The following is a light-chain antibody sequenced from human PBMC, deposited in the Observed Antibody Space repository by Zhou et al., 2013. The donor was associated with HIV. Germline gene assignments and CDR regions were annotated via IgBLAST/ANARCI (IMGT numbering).Light chain of an antibody. J-gene: IGKJ4*01. CDR2: KAS. CDR3: QQYNSYPLT. Sequence: DIQMTQSPSTLSASVGDRVIITCRASQSISSWLAWYQQKPGKAPKLLIYKASSLKNGVPSRFSGSGSGTEFTLTISSLQPDDFATYYCQQYNSYPLTFGGGTKVEIK. CDR1: QSISSW. V-gene: IGKV1-5*03.